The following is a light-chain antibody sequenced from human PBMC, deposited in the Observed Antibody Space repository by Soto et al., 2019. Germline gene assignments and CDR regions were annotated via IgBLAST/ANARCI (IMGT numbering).Light chain of an antibody. J-gene: IGLJ1*01. V-gene: IGLV2-14*01. CDR3: SSFTTSSTYV. Sequence: QSALTQPASVSGSPGQSITISCTGTSSDVGGFYYVSWYQQHPGEAPKLIIYEVSNRPSGVSYRFSGSKSGNTASLTISGLQPEDEADYYCSSFTTSSTYVFGTGTKLTVL. CDR1: SSDVGGFYY. CDR2: EVS.